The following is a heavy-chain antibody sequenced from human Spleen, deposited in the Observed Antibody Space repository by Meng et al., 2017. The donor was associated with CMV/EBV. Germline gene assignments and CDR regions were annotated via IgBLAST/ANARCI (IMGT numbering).Heavy chain of an antibody. CDR2: ISYDGSNK. CDR3: AKVLAAGPERNYYYYFGMDV. CDR1: GFTFSSYA. J-gene: IGHJ6*02. V-gene: IGHV3-30*04. Sequence: GESLKISCAASGFTFSSYAMHWVRQAPGKGLEWVAVISYDGSNKYYADSVKGRFTISRDNSKNTLYLQMNSLRAEDTAVYYCAKVLAAGPERNYYYYFGMDVWGQGTTVTVSS. D-gene: IGHD6-6*01.